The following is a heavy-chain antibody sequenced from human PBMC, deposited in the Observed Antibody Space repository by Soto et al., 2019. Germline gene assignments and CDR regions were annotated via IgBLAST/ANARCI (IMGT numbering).Heavy chain of an antibody. CDR3: MAYGHVWEEAGGCY. CDR1: GGTISSSSNFY. CDR2: MYSSGTT. V-gene: IGHV4-39*01. J-gene: IGHJ4*02. D-gene: IGHD2-8*01. Sequence: QLQLQESGPGLVKPSETLSLTCTVSGGTISSSSNFYWGWIRQPPGEGLEWIATMYSSGTTYYDSPLKSRVTTSMDTFNNPFSLNMNSVTAAETVVYYCMAYGHVWEEAGGCYWGKGILVTASS.